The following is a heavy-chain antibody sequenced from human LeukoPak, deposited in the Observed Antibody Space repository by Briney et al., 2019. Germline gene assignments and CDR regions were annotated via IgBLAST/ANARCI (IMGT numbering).Heavy chain of an antibody. Sequence: PSETLSLTCTVSGGSISSSSYYWGWIRQPPGKGLEWIGSLYYSGNTYYNPSLKSRVTISVDTSKNQFSLKLTSVTAADTAVYYCARDIWGYSSVIWGQGTLVTVSP. J-gene: IGHJ4*02. CDR3: ARDIWGYSSVI. CDR2: LYYSGNT. V-gene: IGHV4-39*07. CDR1: GGSISSSSYY. D-gene: IGHD2-15*01.